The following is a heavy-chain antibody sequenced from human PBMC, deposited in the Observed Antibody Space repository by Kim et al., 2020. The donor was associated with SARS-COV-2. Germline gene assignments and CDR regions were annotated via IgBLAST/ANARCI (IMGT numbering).Heavy chain of an antibody. Sequence: SETLSLTCTVSGGSISSGGYYWSWIRQHPGKGLEWIGYIYYSGSTYYNPSLKSRVTISVDTSKNQFSLKLSSVTAADTAVYYCAREINAMVRGVTRDYWGQGTLVTVSS. CDR1: GGSISSGGYY. CDR2: IYYSGST. D-gene: IGHD3-10*01. CDR3: AREINAMVRGVTRDY. J-gene: IGHJ4*02. V-gene: IGHV4-31*03.